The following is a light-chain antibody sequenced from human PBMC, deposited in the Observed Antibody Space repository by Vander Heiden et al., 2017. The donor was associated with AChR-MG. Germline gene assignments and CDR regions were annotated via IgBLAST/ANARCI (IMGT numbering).Light chain of an antibody. J-gene: IGLJ1*01. CDR3: QTWDGNTVV. CDR2: QDS. Sequence: SYELTQPSSVSVSPGQTASITCSGDDLDNRYVCWYQQRAGQSPVVVIYQDSRRPSGIPDRFSGSSSGNTATLAISETQPMDEADYYCQTWDGNTVVFGTGTRVTGL. CDR1: DLDNRY. V-gene: IGLV3-1*01.